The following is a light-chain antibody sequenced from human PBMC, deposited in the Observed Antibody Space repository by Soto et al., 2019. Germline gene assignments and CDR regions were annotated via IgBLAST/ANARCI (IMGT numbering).Light chain of an antibody. V-gene: IGKV1-6*01. Sequence: AIRLTQSPSSLSASVGDRVSITCRAIQGIRNDLGWYQHKPGKAPKLLIHGASSLQSGVPSRFSGSASGTEFTLTISSLQPEDLASYYCLQDHSYPWTFGQGTKVEI. J-gene: IGKJ1*01. CDR1: QGIRND. CDR3: LQDHSYPWT. CDR2: GAS.